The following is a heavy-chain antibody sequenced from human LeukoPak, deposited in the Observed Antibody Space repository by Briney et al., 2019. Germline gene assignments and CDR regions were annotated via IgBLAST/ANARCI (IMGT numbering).Heavy chain of an antibody. V-gene: IGHV4-39*07. CDR2: INHSGST. D-gene: IGHD6-13*01. CDR3: ARSPTAGTSRGWFDP. Sequence: SETLSLTCTVSGGSISSSSYYWGWIRQPPGKGLEWIGEINHSGSTNYNPSLKSRVTISVDTSKNQFSLKLSSVTAADTAVYYCARSPTAGTSRGWFDPWGQGTLVTVSS. J-gene: IGHJ5*02. CDR1: GGSISSSSYY.